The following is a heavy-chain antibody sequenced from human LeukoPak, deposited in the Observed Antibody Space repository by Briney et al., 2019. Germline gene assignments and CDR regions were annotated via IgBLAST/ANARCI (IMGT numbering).Heavy chain of an antibody. CDR2: IYYSGST. CDR3: ARVVRVATITGYYYYYMDV. V-gene: IGHV4-59*01. CDR1: GGSISSYY. D-gene: IGHD5-12*01. J-gene: IGHJ6*03. Sequence: SETLSLTCTVSGGSISSYYWSWIRQPPGKGLEWIGYIYYSGSTNYNPSLKSRVTISVDTSKDQVSLKLSSVTAADTAVYYCARVVRVATITGYYYYYMDVWGKGTTVTVSS.